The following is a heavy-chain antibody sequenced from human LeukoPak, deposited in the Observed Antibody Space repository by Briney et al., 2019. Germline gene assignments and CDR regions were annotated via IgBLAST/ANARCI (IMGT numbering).Heavy chain of an antibody. J-gene: IGHJ4*01. V-gene: IGHV4-59*08. CDR3: ARHIYRTFYFDY. Sequence: PSETLSLTCTVSGGSIRSYYWSWIRLPPGKGLEWIGYTFYNGNTNYNPSLKSRVTISLDTSKNQFSLKVSSVTAADTAVYYCARHIYRTFYFDYWGHGTLVTVSS. D-gene: IGHD1-14*01. CDR1: GGSIRSYY. CDR2: TFYNGNT.